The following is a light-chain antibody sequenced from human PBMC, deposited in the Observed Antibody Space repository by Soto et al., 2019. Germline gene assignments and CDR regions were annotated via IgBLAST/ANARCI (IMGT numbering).Light chain of an antibody. CDR3: QHYNSYPVT. CDR2: DSS. CDR1: QSISSW. J-gene: IGKJ1*01. Sequence: DIQMNQSPSTLSASVGDRVTITCRASQSISSWLAWYQQKPGKAPKLLIYDSSRLESGVPSRFSGSGSGTEFTLTISSLQPDDFATYYCQHYNSYPVTFGQGTKVEIK. V-gene: IGKV1-5*01.